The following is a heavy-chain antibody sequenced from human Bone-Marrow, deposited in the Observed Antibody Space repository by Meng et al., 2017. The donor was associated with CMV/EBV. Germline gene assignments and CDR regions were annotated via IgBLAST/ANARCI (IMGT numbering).Heavy chain of an antibody. CDR2: ISSSGSTI. CDR3: ARVDEVHTIFGVVTGRHNWFDP. Sequence: GESLKISCAASGFTFSDYYMSWIRQAPGKGLEWVSYISSSGSTIYYADSVKGRFTISRDNAKNSLYLQMNSLRAEDKAVYYCARVDEVHTIFGVVTGRHNWFDPWGQGTLVAVSS. CDR1: GFTFSDYY. D-gene: IGHD3-3*01. V-gene: IGHV3-11*04. J-gene: IGHJ5*02.